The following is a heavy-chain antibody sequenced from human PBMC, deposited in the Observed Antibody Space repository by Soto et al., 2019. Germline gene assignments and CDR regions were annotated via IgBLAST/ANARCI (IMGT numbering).Heavy chain of an antibody. CDR3: AREVQGEYYDFWSGYKHQPYYFDY. J-gene: IGHJ4*02. CDR2: ISSSGSTI. Sequence: GSLRLSCAASGFTFSDYYMSWIRQAPGKGLEWVSYISSSGSTIYYADSVKGRFTISRDNAKNSLYLQMNSLRAEDTAVYYCAREVQGEYYDFWSGYKHQPYYFDYWGQGTLVTVSS. CDR1: GFTFSDYY. V-gene: IGHV3-11*01. D-gene: IGHD3-3*01.